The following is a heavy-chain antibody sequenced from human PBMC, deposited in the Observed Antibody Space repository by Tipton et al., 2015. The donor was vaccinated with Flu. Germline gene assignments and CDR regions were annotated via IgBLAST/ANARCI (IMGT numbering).Heavy chain of an antibody. CDR2: IYYSGNT. J-gene: IGHJ3*02. Sequence: TLSLTCTVSGASINKYYWSWIRQPPGKGLEWIGYIYYSGNTNYNPSLKRRVTLSLDASKTHFSLKRSSVTAADTARYYCSGYYIRAFDIWGQGTMVTVSS. D-gene: IGHD3-9*01. V-gene: IGHV4-59*07. CDR1: GASINKYY. CDR3: SGYYIRAFDI.